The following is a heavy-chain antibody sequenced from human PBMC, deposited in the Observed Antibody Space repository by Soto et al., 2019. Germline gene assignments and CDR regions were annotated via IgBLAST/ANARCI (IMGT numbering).Heavy chain of an antibody. V-gene: IGHV3-33*01. CDR2: IWYDGSNQ. D-gene: IGHD5-12*01. CDR1: GFTFRSYG. Sequence: QVHLVESGGDVVQPGRSLRLSCAASGFTFRSYGMHWVRQAPGKGLEWVAIIWYDGSNQSYADSVRGRFTISRDNSKDTLYLQTNSLRAEDTGVYYCARVFDTSGDGMDVWGQGTTVTVSS. J-gene: IGHJ6*02. CDR3: ARVFDTSGDGMDV.